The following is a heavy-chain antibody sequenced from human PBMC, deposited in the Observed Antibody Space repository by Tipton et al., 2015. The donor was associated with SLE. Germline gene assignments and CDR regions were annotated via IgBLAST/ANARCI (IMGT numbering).Heavy chain of an antibody. J-gene: IGHJ4*02. CDR1: GGSISSGASS. Sequence: TLSLTCTVSGGSISSGASSWSWIRQPAGKGLEWIGYIYTSGSTNYNPSLKSRVTISVDTSKNQFSLKLSSVTAADTAVYYCARGVGADYWGQGTLVTVSS. V-gene: IGHV4-61*09. CDR2: IYTSGST. D-gene: IGHD1-26*01. CDR3: ARGVGADY.